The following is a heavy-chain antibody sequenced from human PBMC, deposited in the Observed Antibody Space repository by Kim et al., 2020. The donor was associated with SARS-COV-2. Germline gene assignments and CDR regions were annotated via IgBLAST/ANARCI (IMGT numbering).Heavy chain of an antibody. J-gene: IGHJ3*02. Sequence: LKSRVTISVDTSKNQFSLKLSSVTAADTAVYYCARRGYSYGPPNDAFDIWGQGTMVTVSS. V-gene: IGHV4-39*01. D-gene: IGHD5-18*01. CDR3: ARRGYSYGPPNDAFDI.